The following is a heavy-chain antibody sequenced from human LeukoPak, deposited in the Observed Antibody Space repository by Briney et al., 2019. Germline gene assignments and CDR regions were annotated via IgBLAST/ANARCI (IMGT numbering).Heavy chain of an antibody. V-gene: IGHV1-18*01. CDR2: IHIYRGNT. J-gene: IGHJ4*02. CDR1: GYSSTNYG. CDR3: ARDRGRTVVTPGPFSSDY. D-gene: IGHD4-23*01. Sequence: ASVKVSCKASGYSSTNYGISWVRQAPGQGLEWMGWIHIYRGNTNYAQKFQGRVTMTTDTSTSTVYMEVRGLRSDDTAVYYCARDRGRTVVTPGPFSSDYWGQGTLVTVSS.